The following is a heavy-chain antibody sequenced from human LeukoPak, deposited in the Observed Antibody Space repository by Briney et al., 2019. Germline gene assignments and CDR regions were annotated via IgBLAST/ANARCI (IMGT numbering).Heavy chain of an antibody. J-gene: IGHJ6*03. CDR3: ARVTAYYYYYMDV. CDR1: GFTFSRYE. D-gene: IGHD6-25*01. CDR2: ISSSGSTI. V-gene: IGHV3-48*03. Sequence: GGSLRLSCAASGFTFSRYEMNWVRQAPGKGLEWVSYISSSGSTIYYADSVKGRFTISRDNAKNSLYLQMNSLRAEDTAVYYCARVTAYYYYYMDVWGKGTTVTISS.